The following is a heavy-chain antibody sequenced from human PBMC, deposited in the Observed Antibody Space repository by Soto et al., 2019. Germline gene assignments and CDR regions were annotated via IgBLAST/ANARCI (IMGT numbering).Heavy chain of an antibody. Sequence: QVQLVQSGAEVTKPGASVKVSCKASGYTFTSYDINWVRQATGQEIEWMGWMSPNSGATGYAQKFQGRVTMTRDTAISTAYMELSNLRSEDTAIYYGARGVDAGVDVWGQGSTVTVSS. CDR1: GYTFTSYD. V-gene: IGHV1-8*01. CDR3: ARGVDAGVDV. CDR2: MSPNSGAT. D-gene: IGHD2-2*01. J-gene: IGHJ6*02.